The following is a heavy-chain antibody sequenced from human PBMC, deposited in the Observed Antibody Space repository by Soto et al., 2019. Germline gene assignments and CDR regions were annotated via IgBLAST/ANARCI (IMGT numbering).Heavy chain of an antibody. CDR3: AREVYYDFWSGFHTPPYYFDD. V-gene: IGHV3-30-3*01. D-gene: IGHD3-3*01. Sequence: QVQLVESGGGVVQPGRSLRLSCAASGFTFSRHTMHWVRQAPGKGLEWVAGISDDGSNTYYADSVKGRFTISRDNSKNPLYLQMNSLSSEDTAVHLCAREVYYDFWSGFHTPPYYFDDWGQGTLVTVSS. CDR1: GFTFSRHT. CDR2: ISDDGSNT. J-gene: IGHJ4*02.